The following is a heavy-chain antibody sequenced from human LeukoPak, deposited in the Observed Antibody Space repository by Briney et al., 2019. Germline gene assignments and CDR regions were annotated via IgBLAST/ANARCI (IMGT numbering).Heavy chain of an antibody. V-gene: IGHV4-34*01. D-gene: IGHD6-19*01. J-gene: IGHJ4*02. CDR2: INDSGRT. CDR1: GGSFSGYY. CDR3: ARRLWDTSGWYFDY. Sequence: SETLSLTCAVYGGSFSGYYWSWVRQPPGKGLEWIGEINDSGRTNYNPSLKSRVTISLDTSKNQFSLKLSSVTAADTAVYYCARRLWDTSGWYFDYWGQGRLVAVSS.